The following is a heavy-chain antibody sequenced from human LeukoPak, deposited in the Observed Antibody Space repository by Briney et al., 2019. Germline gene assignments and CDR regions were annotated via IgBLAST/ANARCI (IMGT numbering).Heavy chain of an antibody. D-gene: IGHD4-11*01. Sequence: ASVKVSCKASGYXFTGHYMRWVRQAPGQGLEWMGWVNPNSGGTNYAQTFQGRVTMTRDTSITTAYMDLSSLRSDDTAVYYCARDNYGIGDYWGQGTLVTVSS. J-gene: IGHJ4*02. CDR1: GYXFTGHY. CDR3: ARDNYGIGDY. V-gene: IGHV1-2*02. CDR2: VNPNSGGT.